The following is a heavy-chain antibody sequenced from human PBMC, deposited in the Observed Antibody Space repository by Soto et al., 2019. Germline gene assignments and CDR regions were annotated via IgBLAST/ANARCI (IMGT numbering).Heavy chain of an antibody. CDR2: IYSGDNT. D-gene: IGHD5-18*01. J-gene: IGHJ4*02. CDR1: GFTVRSNY. Sequence: HPGGSLRLSCAASGFTVRSNYMSWVRQAPGKGLEWVSVIYSGDNTYYADSVKGRFAISRDSSKNTLYLQMHSLRAEDTAVYYCARDGNNYGHRYFDYWGQGILVTAPQ. CDR3: ARDGNNYGHRYFDY. V-gene: IGHV3-53*01.